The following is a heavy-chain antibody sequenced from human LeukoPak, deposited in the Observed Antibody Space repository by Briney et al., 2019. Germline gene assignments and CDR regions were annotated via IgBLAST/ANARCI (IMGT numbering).Heavy chain of an antibody. V-gene: IGHV3-30*02. D-gene: IGHD1-14*01. CDR1: GFTFSSYG. Sequence: GGSLRLSCAASGFTFSSYGMHWVRQAPGKGLEWVAFIRYDGSNKYYADSVKGRFTISRDNAKNSLYLHMNSLRAEDTAVYYCAREEMGGTTRSGALTWGQGTLVTVSS. CDR2: IRYDGSNK. J-gene: IGHJ5*02. CDR3: AREEMGGTTRSGALT.